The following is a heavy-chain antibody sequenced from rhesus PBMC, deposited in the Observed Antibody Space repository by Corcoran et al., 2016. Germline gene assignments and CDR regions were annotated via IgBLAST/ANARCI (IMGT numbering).Heavy chain of an antibody. Sequence: QVTLKESGPALVKPTQTLTLTCTFSGFSLSTSGMGVGWIRQPSRETLEWLAHIYWNDDKYYSTSLKSRLTISKDTSKNQVVLTMTNMDPVDTATYCCARRADTKNFDYWGQGVLVTVSS. CDR1: GFSLSTSGMG. V-gene: IGHV2-1*01. J-gene: IGHJ4*01. CDR3: ARRADTKNFDY. CDR2: IYWNDDK. D-gene: IGHD3-9*01.